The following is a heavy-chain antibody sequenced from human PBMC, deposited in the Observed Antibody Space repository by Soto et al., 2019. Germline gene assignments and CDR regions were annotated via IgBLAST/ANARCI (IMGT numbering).Heavy chain of an antibody. CDR3: ARTSATFDY. V-gene: IGHV4-30-4*01. Sequence: QVQLQESGPGLVKPSQTLSLTCTVSGGSISSGDYYWRWLRQPPGKGLEWIGDIYYSGSTYYNPSTRSRVTLTVDTSKNQFSLKLSSVTAADTAVYYCARTSATFDYWGQGTLVTVSS. J-gene: IGHJ4*02. D-gene: IGHD2-2*01. CDR1: GGSISSGDYY. CDR2: IYYSGST.